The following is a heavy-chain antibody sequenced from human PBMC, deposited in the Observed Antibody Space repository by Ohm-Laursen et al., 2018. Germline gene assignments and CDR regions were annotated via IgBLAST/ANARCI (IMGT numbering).Heavy chain of an antibody. J-gene: IGHJ6*02. Sequence: SLRLSCSASGFTFSSYAMTWVRQAPGKGLEWVSGISGGGGGTYYADSVKGRFTISRDNAKTTLYLQMNSLRAEDTAVYYCARDAPNYKTISGVVTALGMDVWGQGTTVTVSS. CDR2: ISGGGGGT. CDR3: ARDAPNYKTISGVVTALGMDV. D-gene: IGHD3-3*01. CDR1: GFTFSSYA. V-gene: IGHV3-23*01.